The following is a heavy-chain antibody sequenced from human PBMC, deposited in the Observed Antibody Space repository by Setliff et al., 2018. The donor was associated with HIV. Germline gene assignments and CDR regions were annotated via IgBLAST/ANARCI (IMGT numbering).Heavy chain of an antibody. CDR2: IWPDDSDT. J-gene: IGHJ4*02. D-gene: IGHD3-3*01. Sequence: GESLKISCKASGYIFTNYWVGWVRQMPGNGLEWMGLIWPDDSDTMYSPSFQGQVSLSADKSTSTVYLQWSSLKTPDTAMYYCARLSKFYDFWTPDYWGQGTLVTVSS. V-gene: IGHV5-51*01. CDR3: ARLSKFYDFWTPDY. CDR1: GYIFTNYW.